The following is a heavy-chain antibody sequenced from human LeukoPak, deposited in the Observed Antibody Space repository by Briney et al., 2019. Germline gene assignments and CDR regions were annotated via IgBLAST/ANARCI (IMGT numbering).Heavy chain of an antibody. D-gene: IGHD3-10*01. CDR1: GGFISSGGYY. CDR3: ARDNSGVLDY. J-gene: IGHJ4*02. CDR2: INYTGNT. V-gene: IGHV4-31*03. Sequence: SETLSLTCTVAGGFISSGGYYWSWIRQCPGKGLEWIGYINYTGNTYYNPSLKSRVAISVDTSKNQFSLKLTSVTAADTAVYYCARDNSGVLDYWGQGTLVTVSS.